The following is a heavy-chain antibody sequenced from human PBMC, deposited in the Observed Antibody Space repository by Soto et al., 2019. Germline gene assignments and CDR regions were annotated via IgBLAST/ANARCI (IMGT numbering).Heavy chain of an antibody. CDR2: INPSGGST. CDR1: GYTFTSYY. V-gene: IGHV1-46*01. CDR3: AHETGGTTGFDY. Sequence: GASVKVSCKASGYTFTSYYMHWVRQAPGQGLEWMGIINPSGGSTSYAQKFQGRVTMTRDTSTSTVYMELSSLRSEDTAVYYCAHETGGTTGFDYWGQGTLVTVSS. J-gene: IGHJ4*02. D-gene: IGHD1-7*01.